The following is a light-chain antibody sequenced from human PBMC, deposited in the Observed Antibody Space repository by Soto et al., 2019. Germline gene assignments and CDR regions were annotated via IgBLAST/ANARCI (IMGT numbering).Light chain of an antibody. CDR1: SSDVGGYNY. Sequence: QSVLTQPPSASGSPGQSVTISCTGTSSDVGGYNYVSWYQQHPGKAPKLMIYEVSKRPSGVPDRFSGSKSGNTASLIVSGLQAEDEADYYCSSYAGNNNLRVFGTGTKVTVL. CDR3: SSYAGNNNLRV. V-gene: IGLV2-8*01. J-gene: IGLJ1*01. CDR2: EVS.